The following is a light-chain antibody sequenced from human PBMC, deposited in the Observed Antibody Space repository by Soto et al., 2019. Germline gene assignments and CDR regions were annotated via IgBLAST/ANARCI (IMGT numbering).Light chain of an antibody. CDR1: NIGGKS. Sequence: LTQPPSGSVDPGQTARITCGGNNIGGKSVHWYQQKPGQAPVLVVYDDSDRPSVVPERFSGSNSGNTAILTISSVEAGDEADDYCQVWDSSSDYYVFGTGRKV. CDR2: DDS. J-gene: IGLJ1*01. V-gene: IGLV3-21*02. CDR3: QVWDSSSDYYV.